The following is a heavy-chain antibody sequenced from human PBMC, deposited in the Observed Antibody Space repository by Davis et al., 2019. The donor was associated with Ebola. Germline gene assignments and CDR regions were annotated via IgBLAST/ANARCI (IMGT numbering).Heavy chain of an antibody. CDR2: INTNTGNP. CDR3: ARVPIITMVRGVIRWFDP. V-gene: IGHV7-4-1*02. CDR1: GYTFTSYA. D-gene: IGHD3-10*01. J-gene: IGHJ5*02. Sequence: ASVKVSCKASGYTFTSYAMNWVRQAPGQGLEWMGWINTNTGNPTYAQGFTGRFVFSLDTSVSTAYLQISSLKAEDTAVYYCARVPIITMVRGVIRWFDPWGQGTLVTVSS.